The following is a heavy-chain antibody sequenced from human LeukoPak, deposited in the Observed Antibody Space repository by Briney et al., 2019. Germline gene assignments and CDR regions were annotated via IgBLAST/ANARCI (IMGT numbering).Heavy chain of an antibody. Sequence: SETLSLTCTVSGGSISSYYWSWIRQPPGKGLEWIGYVYYSGSTNYNPSLKSRVTISVDTSKNQFSLKLSSVTAADTAVYYCARATTNWPYYFDYWGQGTLVTVSS. D-gene: IGHD7-27*01. J-gene: IGHJ4*02. CDR1: GGSISSYY. V-gene: IGHV4-59*01. CDR2: VYYSGST. CDR3: ARATTNWPYYFDY.